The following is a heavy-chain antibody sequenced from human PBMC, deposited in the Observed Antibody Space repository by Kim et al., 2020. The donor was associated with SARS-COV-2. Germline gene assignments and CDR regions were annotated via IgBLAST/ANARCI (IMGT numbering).Heavy chain of an antibody. D-gene: IGHD3-16*01. Sequence: SQKFQGRVTITRDTSASTAYMELSSLRSEDTAVYYCAREWGRTTFNWFDPWGQGTLVTVSS. V-gene: IGHV1-3*01. J-gene: IGHJ5*02. CDR3: AREWGRTTFNWFDP.